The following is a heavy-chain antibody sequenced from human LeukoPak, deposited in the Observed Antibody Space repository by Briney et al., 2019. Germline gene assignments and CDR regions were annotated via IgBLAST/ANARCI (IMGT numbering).Heavy chain of an antibody. D-gene: IGHD2-15*01. CDR1: GVSINSYY. Sequence: KPSETLSLTCTVSGVSINSYYWSWIRQPPGKGLEWIGYIYYSGTTNYNPSLKSRVTISVDTSKNQFSLKLISVTAADTAVYFCARGRGGGGSSNNWFDPWGRGTLVIVSS. CDR2: IYYSGTT. J-gene: IGHJ5*02. V-gene: IGHV4-59*12. CDR3: ARGRGGGGSSNNWFDP.